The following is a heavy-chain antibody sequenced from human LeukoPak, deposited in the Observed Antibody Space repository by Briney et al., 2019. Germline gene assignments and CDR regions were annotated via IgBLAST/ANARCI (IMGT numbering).Heavy chain of an antibody. Sequence: GGSLRLSCAASGFTFSSYAMHWVRQPPGKGLEYVSATSSNGVNTYYANSVKGRFTISRDNSKNTLYLQMGSLRAEDMAVYYCARGSSGWYFDLWGRGTLVTVSS. CDR1: GFTFSSYA. V-gene: IGHV3-64*01. D-gene: IGHD6-19*01. J-gene: IGHJ2*01. CDR3: ARGSSGWYFDL. CDR2: TSSNGVNT.